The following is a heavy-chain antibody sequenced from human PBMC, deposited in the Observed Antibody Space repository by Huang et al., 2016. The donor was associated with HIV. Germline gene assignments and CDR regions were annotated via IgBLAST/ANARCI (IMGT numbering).Heavy chain of an antibody. CDR1: GFPFNNHA. CDR2: ISNDGSNN. Sequence: QVQLVESGGGVVQPGRSLRLSCAASGFPFNNHAMHWVRQAPGRGLDWGAVISNDGSNNYYADSVKGRFTISGDSSKSTLFLHMTSRRTEDTAVYYCARAKDTWDAYDIWGQGTMVIVSS. D-gene: IGHD5-18*01. J-gene: IGHJ3*02. CDR3: ARAKDTWDAYDI. V-gene: IGHV3-30-3*01.